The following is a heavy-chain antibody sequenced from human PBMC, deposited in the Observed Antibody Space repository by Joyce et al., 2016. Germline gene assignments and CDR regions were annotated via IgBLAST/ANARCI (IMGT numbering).Heavy chain of an antibody. CDR3: ARHVTDWFDP. CDR1: GYSFTSHW. D-gene: IGHD3-10*02. J-gene: IGHJ5*02. Sequence: EVQLVQCGAEVKKPGESLRISCKGSGYSFTSHWISWVRQMPGKGLEWMGRIDPRDSYTDYSPSFEGHVTISVDKTISAAYLQWSSLRASDTAIYYCARHVTDWFDPWGQGTLVTVSS. V-gene: IGHV5-10-1*03. CDR2: IDPRDSYT.